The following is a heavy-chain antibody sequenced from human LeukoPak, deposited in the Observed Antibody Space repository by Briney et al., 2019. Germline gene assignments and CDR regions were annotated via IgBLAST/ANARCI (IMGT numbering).Heavy chain of an antibody. D-gene: IGHD2-15*01. V-gene: IGHV3-74*01. J-gene: IGHJ4*02. CDR1: GFTFNSYW. CDR2: INSDGSST. Sequence: PGGSLRLSCAASGFTFNSYWMHSVRQAPGKGRVWGSRINSDGSSTSYADSVKGRFTISRDNAKNTLYLQMNRLRAEDTAVYYCARSVAVVTATFAYWGQGTLVTVSS. CDR3: ARSVAVVTATFAY.